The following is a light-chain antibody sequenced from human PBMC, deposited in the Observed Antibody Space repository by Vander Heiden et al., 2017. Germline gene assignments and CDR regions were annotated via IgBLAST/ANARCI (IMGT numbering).Light chain of an antibody. J-gene: IGKJ1*01. CDR1: QSISSW. Sequence: DIQRTESPSTLSASVGDRVTITCRASQSISSWLAWYQQKPGKAPKLLIYTASSLESGVPSRFSGSGSGTEFTLTISSLQPDDFATYYCQQYNSYPWTFGQGTKVEIK. CDR2: TAS. CDR3: QQYNSYPWT. V-gene: IGKV1-5*03.